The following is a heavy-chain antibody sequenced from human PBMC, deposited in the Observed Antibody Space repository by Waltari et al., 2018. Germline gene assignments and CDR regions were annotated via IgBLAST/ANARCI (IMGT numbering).Heavy chain of an antibody. Sequence: QEQLVQSGAEVRKPGASVKVSCKATGYSFTGYYIHWVRQAPGQGLEWLGCINPTSAGKDYAQKFQGRVTMTRDTSSHTVYMELSRLTSDDSAVYYCARGGVSYYDFWTGYYPYMDVWGKGTTVTISS. V-gene: IGHV1-2*02. CDR3: ARGGVSYYDFWTGYYPYMDV. J-gene: IGHJ6*03. CDR2: INPTSAGK. D-gene: IGHD3-3*01. CDR1: GYSFTGYY.